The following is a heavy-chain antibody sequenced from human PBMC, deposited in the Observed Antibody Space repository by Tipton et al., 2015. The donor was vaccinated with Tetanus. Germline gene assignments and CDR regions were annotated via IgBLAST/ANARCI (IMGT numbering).Heavy chain of an antibody. Sequence: RSLRLSCAASGFTFSSYGMHWVRQAPGKGLEWVTVIWYDGSNKYYADSVKGRFTISRDNSKNTVYLQMNSLRAEDTAVYYCARDRDDYGDYAPGFDHWGQGTLVTVSS. D-gene: IGHD4-17*01. CDR2: IWYDGSNK. J-gene: IGHJ4*02. CDR1: GFTFSSYG. V-gene: IGHV3-33*01. CDR3: ARDRDDYGDYAPGFDH.